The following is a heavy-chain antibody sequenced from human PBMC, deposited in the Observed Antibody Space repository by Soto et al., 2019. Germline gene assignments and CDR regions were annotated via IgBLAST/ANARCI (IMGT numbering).Heavy chain of an antibody. V-gene: IGHV5-51*01. CDR2: IYPGDSDT. J-gene: IGHJ4*02. Sequence: GESLKISCKGSGYSFTSYWIGWVRQMPGKGLEWMGIIYPGDSDTRYSPSFQGQVTISADKSISTAYLQWSSLKASDTAMYYCARFFYRPMYYDSSGYYGAFDYWGQGTLVTVSS. D-gene: IGHD3-22*01. CDR3: ARFFYRPMYYDSSGYYGAFDY. CDR1: GYSFTSYW.